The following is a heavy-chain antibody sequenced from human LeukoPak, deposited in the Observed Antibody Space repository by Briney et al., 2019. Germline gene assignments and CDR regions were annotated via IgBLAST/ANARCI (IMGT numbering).Heavy chain of an antibody. Sequence: GGSLRLSCAASGFTFSSYGMHWVRQAPGKGLEWVAVIWYDGSNKYYADSVKGRFTISRDNSKNTLYLQMNSLRAEDTAVYYCATQLWFGGKNWFDPWGQGTLVTVSS. CDR1: GFTFSSYG. V-gene: IGHV3-33*01. CDR2: IWYDGSNK. CDR3: ATQLWFGGKNWFDP. D-gene: IGHD3-10*01. J-gene: IGHJ5*02.